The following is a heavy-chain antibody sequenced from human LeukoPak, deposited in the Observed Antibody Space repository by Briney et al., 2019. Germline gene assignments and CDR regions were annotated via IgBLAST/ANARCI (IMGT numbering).Heavy chain of an antibody. D-gene: IGHD1-26*01. CDR3: ATAGWDLLRPVYYFDY. CDR1: GYTFTSFG. V-gene: IGHV1-18*01. CDR2: ISAYHGYT. Sequence: ASVKVSCKASGYTFTSFGISWVRQAPGQGLEWMGWISAYHGYTNYAQKLQGRVTMSTDTSTSAAYMELRRLRSDDTAVYYCATAGWDLLRPVYYFDYWGQGTLVTVSS. J-gene: IGHJ4*02.